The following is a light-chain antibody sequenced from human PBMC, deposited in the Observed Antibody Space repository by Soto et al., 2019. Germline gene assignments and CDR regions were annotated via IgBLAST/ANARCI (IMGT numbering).Light chain of an antibody. CDR3: QQYGSSPRT. CDR1: QSVSSSY. V-gene: IGKV3-20*01. J-gene: IGKJ1*01. CDR2: GAS. Sequence: EIVLTQSPGTLSLSPGERATLSCRASQSVSSSYLAWYQQKPGQAPRLLIYGASSRATGIPDRFSASGSGTDFTLTINRLEPEDFAVYYCQQYGSSPRTFGQGTKVDIK.